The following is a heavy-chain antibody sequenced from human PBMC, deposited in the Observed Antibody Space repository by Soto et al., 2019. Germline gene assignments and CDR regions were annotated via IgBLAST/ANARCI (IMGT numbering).Heavy chain of an antibody. V-gene: IGHV4-31*03. J-gene: IGHJ4*02. CDR3: ASRYVDTTMVGRDY. CDR2: TYYSETT. D-gene: IGHD5-18*01. CDR1: GGSISSGGYY. Sequence: QVQLQESGPGLVKPSQTLSLTCTVSGGSISSGGYYWYWIRQHSGKGLEWIGFTYYSETTYYNPSLKSRVTVSVDTSKNQFSLKLRSVTAADTAVYYCASRYVDTTMVGRDYWGQGTLVTVSS.